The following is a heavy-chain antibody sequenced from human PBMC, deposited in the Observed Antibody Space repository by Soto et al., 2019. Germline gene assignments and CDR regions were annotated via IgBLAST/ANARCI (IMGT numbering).Heavy chain of an antibody. D-gene: IGHD3-22*01. CDR3: GRDQPQYYYDSSGYFDY. CDR1: GYTFTSYG. Sequence: QVQLVQSGAEVKKPGASVKVSCKASGYTFTSYGISWVRQAPGQGLEWMGWISAYNGNTNYAQKLQGRVTMTTDTSTSTAYMELRSLRSDDTAVYYCGRDQPQYYYDSSGYFDYWGQGTLVTVSS. CDR2: ISAYNGNT. J-gene: IGHJ4*02. V-gene: IGHV1-18*01.